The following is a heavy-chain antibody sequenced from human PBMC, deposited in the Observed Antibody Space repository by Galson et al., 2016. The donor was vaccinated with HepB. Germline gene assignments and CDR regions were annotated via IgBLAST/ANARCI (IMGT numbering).Heavy chain of an antibody. V-gene: IGHV3-74*01. CDR2: INNDGSET. CDR3: TRDSYSSADY. CDR1: GLTFSSNW. Sequence: SLRLSCAVSGLTFSSNWFHWVRQAPGRGLVWVSRINNDGSETFYADSVKGRFTISRDNAKNTVYLQMNSLRAEDSAVYYCTRDSYSSADYWGQGTLVTVSS. J-gene: IGHJ4*02. D-gene: IGHD3-22*01.